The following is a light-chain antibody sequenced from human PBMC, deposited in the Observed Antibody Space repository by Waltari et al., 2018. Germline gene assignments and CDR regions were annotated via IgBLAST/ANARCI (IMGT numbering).Light chain of an antibody. CDR3: QSSDSSLTFGV. Sequence: SYELTQPPSVSVPPGQTARITCSGDALPKLYANWYQQKPGQAPVMLIYKDSERPSGIPERFSTSSSGTTATLTISGLQAEDEADYYCQSSDSSLTFGVFGGGTKLTVL. CDR2: KDS. CDR1: ALPKLY. V-gene: IGLV3-25*03. J-gene: IGLJ2*01.